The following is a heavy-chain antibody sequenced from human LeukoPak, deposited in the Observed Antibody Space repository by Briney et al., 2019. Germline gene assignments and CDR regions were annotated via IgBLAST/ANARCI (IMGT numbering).Heavy chain of an antibody. J-gene: IGHJ4*02. CDR1: GVSISSSSYY. V-gene: IGHV4-39*01. D-gene: IGHD3-10*01. Sequence: SETLSLTCTVSGVSISSSSYYWGWIRQPPGKGLEWIGSIYYSGSTYYNPSLKSRVTISVDTSKNQFSLKLSSVTAADTAVYYCATAGGRFGEFHFDYWGQGTLVTVSS. CDR2: IYYSGST. CDR3: ATAGGRFGEFHFDY.